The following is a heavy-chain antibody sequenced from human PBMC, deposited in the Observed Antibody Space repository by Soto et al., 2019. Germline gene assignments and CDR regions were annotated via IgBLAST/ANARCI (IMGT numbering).Heavy chain of an antibody. CDR2: ISGSGGST. Sequence: EVQLLESGGGLVQPGGSLRLSCAASGFTFSSYALSWVRQAPGKGLEWVSAISGSGGSTYYADSWKGRFTISRDNSKNTLYLQRNSMRAEYTAVYYCAKTPGYSSGWYFDYWGQGSLVTVSS. D-gene: IGHD6-19*01. V-gene: IGHV3-23*01. CDR3: AKTPGYSSGWYFDY. J-gene: IGHJ4*02. CDR1: GFTFSSYA.